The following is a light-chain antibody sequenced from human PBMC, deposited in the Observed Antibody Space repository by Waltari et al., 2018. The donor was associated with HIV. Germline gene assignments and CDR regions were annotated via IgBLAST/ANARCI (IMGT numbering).Light chain of an antibody. V-gene: IGKV3-15*01. Sequence: EIVMTQSPATLSVSPGERATLSCRASQSVSSNLAWYQQKPGQAPRLLIYDASTRATGLSARFSGSGSGTEFTLTISSLQSEDFAVYYCQQYSNWPRTFGQGTKVEIK. CDR2: DAS. CDR3: QQYSNWPRT. CDR1: QSVSSN. J-gene: IGKJ1*01.